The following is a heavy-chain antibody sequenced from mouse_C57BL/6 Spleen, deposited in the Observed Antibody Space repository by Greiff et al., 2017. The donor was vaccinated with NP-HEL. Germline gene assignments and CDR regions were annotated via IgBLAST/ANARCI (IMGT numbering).Heavy chain of an antibody. J-gene: IGHJ4*01. V-gene: IGHV5-12*01. CDR3: ARRYSSRYAMDY. D-gene: IGHD2-5*01. CDR1: GFTFSDYY. Sequence: EVQLVESGGGLVQPGGSLKLSCAASGFTFSDYYMYWVRQTPEKRLEWVAYISNGGGSTYYPDTVKGRFTISRDNAKNTLYLQMSRLKSEDTAMYYCARRYSSRYAMDYWGQGTSVTVSS. CDR2: ISNGGGST.